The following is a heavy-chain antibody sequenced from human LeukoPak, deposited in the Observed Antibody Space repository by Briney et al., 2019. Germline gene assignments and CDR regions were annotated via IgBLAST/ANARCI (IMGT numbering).Heavy chain of an antibody. CDR2: INHSGST. CDR1: GGSFSGYY. CDR3: ARARGWLQPFDY. J-gene: IGHJ4*02. D-gene: IGHD5-24*01. Sequence: PSETLSLTCAVYGGSFSGYYWSWIRQPPGKGLEWIGEINHSGSTNYNPSLKSRVTISVDTSKNQFSLKLSSVTAADTAVYYCARARGWLQPFDYWGQGTLVTVSS. V-gene: IGHV4-34*01.